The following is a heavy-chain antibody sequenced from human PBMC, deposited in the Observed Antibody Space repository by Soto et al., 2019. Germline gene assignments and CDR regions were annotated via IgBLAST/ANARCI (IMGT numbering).Heavy chain of an antibody. CDR2: TYYDESNR. CDR1: GFAFNEYG. Sequence: QVQLVEPGGGVVQPGGSLRLSCVASGFAFNEYGMHWVRQAPGKGLEWVAVTYYDESNRRYADSVKGRFIISRDNSKNTLLLQMNDLRSEDSRVYYCARVQGRKLWLDVFDVWGQGTLVTVSS. D-gene: IGHD3-22*01. CDR3: ARVQGRKLWLDVFDV. V-gene: IGHV3-33*03. J-gene: IGHJ3*01.